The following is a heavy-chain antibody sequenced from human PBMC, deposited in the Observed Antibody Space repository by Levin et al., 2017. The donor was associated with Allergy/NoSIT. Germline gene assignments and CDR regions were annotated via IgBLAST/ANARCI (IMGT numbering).Heavy chain of an antibody. J-gene: IGHJ5*02. CDR2: IYYNGNT. CDR3: AREGGYCTSSNCFHLDP. D-gene: IGHD2-2*01. Sequence: SQTLSLTCSVSGDSISTSYWNWIRQPPGKGLEWIGYIYYNGNTNYNPSLKSRVTISVDTSKNQFSLKLTSVTAADTAVYYCAREGGYCTSSNCFHLDPWGQGTLVTVSS. V-gene: IGHV4-59*01. CDR1: GDSISTSY.